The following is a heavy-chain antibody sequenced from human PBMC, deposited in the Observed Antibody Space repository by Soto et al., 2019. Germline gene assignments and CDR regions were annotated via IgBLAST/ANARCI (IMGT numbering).Heavy chain of an antibody. Sequence: QVQLVQSGAEVKKPGASVKVSCKASGYTFTGHAIHWVRQAPGQSLEWMGWNNGGNGNTKYSQEFQGRVTLSRDTSAHTAYMELSSLRSEDMAVYYCARGGITGTDDAFDIWGQGTMVTFSS. CDR3: ARGGITGTDDAFDI. D-gene: IGHD1-7*01. V-gene: IGHV1-3*02. J-gene: IGHJ3*02. CDR1: GYTFTGHA. CDR2: NNGGNGNT.